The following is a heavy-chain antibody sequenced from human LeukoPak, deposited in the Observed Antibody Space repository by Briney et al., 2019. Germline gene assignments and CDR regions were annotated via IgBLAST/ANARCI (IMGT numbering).Heavy chain of an antibody. Sequence: PGGSLRLSCVASGFIFRDYWMICVRQVPGKGLEWVANINEDGSEQDYVDSVRGRFTISRDNAKNSLYLQMNSLRAEDTAVYYCASRESSMTRSHWGQGTLVTVSS. D-gene: IGHD2/OR15-2a*01. V-gene: IGHV3-7*01. CDR3: ASRESSMTRSH. CDR2: INEDGSEQ. J-gene: IGHJ4*02. CDR1: GFIFRDYW.